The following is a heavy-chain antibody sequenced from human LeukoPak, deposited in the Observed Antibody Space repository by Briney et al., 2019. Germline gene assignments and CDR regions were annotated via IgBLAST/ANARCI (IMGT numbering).Heavy chain of an antibody. D-gene: IGHD2-2*02. J-gene: IGHJ4*02. CDR2: IYSGGST. CDR3: SRDIPIWD. V-gene: IGHV3-66*01. CDR1: GFTVSSNY. Sequence: GGSLRLSCAASGFTVSSNYMSWVRQAPGKGLEWVSVIYSGGSTYNADSVRGRFTISRDNSKNTLYLQMNSLRADDTAVYFCSRDIPIWDWGQGTLVTVSS.